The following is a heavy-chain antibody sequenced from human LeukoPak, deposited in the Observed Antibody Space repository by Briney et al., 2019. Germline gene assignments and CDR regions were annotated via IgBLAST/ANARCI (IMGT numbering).Heavy chain of an antibody. J-gene: IGHJ4*02. Sequence: SETLSLTCTVSGGSISSYYWSWIRQPPGKGLEWIGYIYYSGSTNYNPSLKSRVTISVDTSKNQFSLKLDSVTAADTAVYYCARVRENSYDLDYWGQGTLVAVSS. CDR3: ARVRENSYDLDY. CDR1: GGSISSYY. D-gene: IGHD5-18*01. V-gene: IGHV4-59*01. CDR2: IYYSGST.